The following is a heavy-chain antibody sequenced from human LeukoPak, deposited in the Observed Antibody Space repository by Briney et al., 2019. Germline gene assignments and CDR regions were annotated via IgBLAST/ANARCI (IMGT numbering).Heavy chain of an antibody. Sequence: SGTLSLTCAVSGGSISSSNWWSWVRQPPGKGLEWIGEIYHSGSTNYNPSLKSRVTISVDKSKNQFSLKLSSVTAADTAVYYCARVGYSGSLSGSFDIWGQGTMVTVSS. CDR1: GGSISSSNW. J-gene: IGHJ3*02. D-gene: IGHD1-26*01. V-gene: IGHV4-4*02. CDR3: ARVGYSGSLSGSFDI. CDR2: IYHSGST.